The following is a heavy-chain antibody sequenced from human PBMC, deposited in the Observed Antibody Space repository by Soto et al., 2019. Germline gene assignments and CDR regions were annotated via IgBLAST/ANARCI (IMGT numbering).Heavy chain of an antibody. CDR2: IRGSGGST. V-gene: IGHV3-23*01. D-gene: IGHD6-19*01. J-gene: IGHJ5*02. CDR3: AKDQLAVAGLNWFDP. CDR1: GFTFSSYA. Sequence: EVQLLESGGGLVQPGGSLRLSCAASGFTFSSYAMSWVRQAPGKGLEWVSVIRGSGGSTYYADSVKGRFTISRDNSKNTLYLQMNSLRAEDTAVYDCAKDQLAVAGLNWFDPWGQGTLVTVSS.